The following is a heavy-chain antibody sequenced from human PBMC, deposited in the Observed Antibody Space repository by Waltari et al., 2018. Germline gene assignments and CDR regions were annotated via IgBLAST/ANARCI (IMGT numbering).Heavy chain of an antibody. CDR2: IYSAGTT. CDR1: GFTVSSNY. Sequence: EVQLVESGGGLIQPGGSLRLSCAASGFTVSSNYMSWVRQAPGKGLDCGSVIYSAGTTYYADSVKGRFTISRDNSKNTVYLQMNNLRADDTAVYYCAKINYGGNGYFDLWGRGTLVTVSS. CDR3: AKINYGGNGYFDL. D-gene: IGHD4-17*01. V-gene: IGHV3-53*01. J-gene: IGHJ2*01.